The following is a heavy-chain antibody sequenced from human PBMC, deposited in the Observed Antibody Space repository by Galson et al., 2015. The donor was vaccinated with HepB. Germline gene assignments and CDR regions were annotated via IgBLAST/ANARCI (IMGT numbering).Heavy chain of an antibody. V-gene: IGHV5-51*01. CDR3: GRRSSSAAGGRGLDV. D-gene: IGHD6-6*01. Sequence: QSGAEVKKPGESLKISCKGSGYSFTSYWIGWVRQMPGKGLEWMGIIYPGDSDTRYSPSFQGQVTISADKSISTAYLQWSSLKASDSGGFFWGRRSSSAAGGRGLDVRGQGTPVNVSS. CDR1: GYSFTSYW. J-gene: IGHJ6*02. CDR2: IYPGDSDT.